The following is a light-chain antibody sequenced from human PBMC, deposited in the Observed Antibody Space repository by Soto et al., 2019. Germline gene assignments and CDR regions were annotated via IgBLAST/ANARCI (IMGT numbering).Light chain of an antibody. CDR3: SSYAGSKNLV. Sequence: QSALTQPPSASGSPGQSVTISCTGTSSDVGGYNYVSWYQQHPGRAPKVMIYEVNKRPSGVPDRFSGSKSGNTASLTVSGLQTEDEADYYCSSYAGSKNLVFGGGTKLTVL. CDR2: EVN. V-gene: IGLV2-8*01. CDR1: SSDVGGYNY. J-gene: IGLJ2*01.